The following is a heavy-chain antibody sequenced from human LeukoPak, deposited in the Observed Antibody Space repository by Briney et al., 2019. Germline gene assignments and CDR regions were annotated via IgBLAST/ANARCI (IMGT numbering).Heavy chain of an antibody. D-gene: IGHD3-10*01. CDR1: GFTVSSNY. J-gene: IGHJ4*02. CDR2: IYSGGST. V-gene: IGHV3-53*01. Sequence: GGSLRLSCAASGFTVSSNYMSWVRQAPGKGLEWVSVIYSGGSTYYADSVKGRFIISRDNSKNTLYLQMNSLRAEDTAVYYCAREWFGEFYDYWGQGTLVTVSS. CDR3: AREWFGEFYDY.